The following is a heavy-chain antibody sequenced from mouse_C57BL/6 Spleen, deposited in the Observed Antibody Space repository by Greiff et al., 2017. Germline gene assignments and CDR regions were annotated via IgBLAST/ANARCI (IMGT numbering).Heavy chain of an antibody. CDR1: GYSITSGYY. CDR2: ISYDGSN. Sequence: EVKLMESGPGLVKPSQSLSLTCSVTGYSITSGYYWNWIRQFPGNKLEWMGYISYDGSNNYNPSLKNRISITRDTSKNQFFLKLNSVTTEDTATYYCAREDYPAWFAYWGQGTLVTVSA. J-gene: IGHJ3*01. CDR3: AREDYPAWFAY. D-gene: IGHD1-1*02. V-gene: IGHV3-6*01.